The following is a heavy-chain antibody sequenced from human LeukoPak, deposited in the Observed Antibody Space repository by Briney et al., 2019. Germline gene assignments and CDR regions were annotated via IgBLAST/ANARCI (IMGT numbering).Heavy chain of an antibody. CDR3: ARDHGVPEDVVPAGMDV. Sequence: GGSLRLSCAASGFTFSSYSLKWVRQAPGKGMEGVAAISSSSSYIYYADSVKGRFTISRDNAKNSLYLQMNRLRAEDTAVYCCARDHGVPEDVVPAGMDVWGQGTTVTVSS. V-gene: IGHV3-21*01. CDR1: GFTFSSYS. D-gene: IGHD2-2*01. J-gene: IGHJ6*02. CDR2: ISSSSSYI.